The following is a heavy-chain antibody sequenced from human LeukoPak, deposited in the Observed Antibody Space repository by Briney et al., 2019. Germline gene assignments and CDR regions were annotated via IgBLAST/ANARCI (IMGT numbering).Heavy chain of an antibody. D-gene: IGHD6-19*01. V-gene: IGHV3-23*01. CDR1: GFTFNSHP. J-gene: IGHJ4*02. CDR2: ISGNGGRT. Sequence: PGGSLRLSCAASGFTFNSHPMIWVRQAPGMGPEWVSGISGNGGRTYFADSVKGRFTISRDNSKNTLYLQMNSLRAEDTAVYYCARLPGYSSGWYFDYWGQGTLVTVSS. CDR3: ARLPGYSSGWYFDY.